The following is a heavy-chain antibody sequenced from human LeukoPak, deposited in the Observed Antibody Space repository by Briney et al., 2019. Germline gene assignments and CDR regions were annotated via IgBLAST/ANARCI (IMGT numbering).Heavy chain of an antibody. CDR2: ISAYNGNT. J-gene: IGHJ6*02. D-gene: IGHD2-8*01. CDR1: GYTFTSYG. V-gene: IGHV1-18*01. Sequence: ASVKVSCKASGYTFTSYGISWVRQAPGQGLEWMGWISAYNGNTNYAQKLQGRATMTTDTSTCTAYMELRSLRSDDTAVYYCARVGVANGFYYYYYGMDVWGQGTTVTVSS. CDR3: ARVGVANGFYYYYYGMDV.